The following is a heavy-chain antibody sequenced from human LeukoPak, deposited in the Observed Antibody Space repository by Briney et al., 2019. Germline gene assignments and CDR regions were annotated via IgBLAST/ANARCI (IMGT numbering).Heavy chain of an antibody. CDR3: ARVTPPYSSGWYANLGYYYYYYMDV. V-gene: IGHV4-39*07. D-gene: IGHD6-19*01. CDR2: IYYSGST. J-gene: IGHJ6*03. CDR1: GGSISSSSYY. Sequence: SETLSLTCTVSGGSISSSSYYWGWIRQPPGKGLEWIGSIYYSGSTYYNPSLKSRVTISVDTSKNQFSLKLSSVTAADTAVYYCARVTPPYSSGWYANLGYYYYYYMDVWGKGTTVTVSS.